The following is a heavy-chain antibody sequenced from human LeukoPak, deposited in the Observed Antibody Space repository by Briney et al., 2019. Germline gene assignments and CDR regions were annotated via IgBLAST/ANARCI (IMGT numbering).Heavy chain of an antibody. CDR1: GYTFTSYY. D-gene: IGHD3-22*01. CDR3: ARVEYSYDSSGYYGFDY. Sequence: AAAEVSYRASGYTFTSYYMHWGRQAPGQGVEVMGIINSSGGSTSYAHKFQGRVTMTRDTSTSTVYMELSSLRTEDTAVYYCARVEYSYDSSGYYGFDYWGQGTLVTVSS. V-gene: IGHV1-46*01. J-gene: IGHJ4*02. CDR2: INSSGGST.